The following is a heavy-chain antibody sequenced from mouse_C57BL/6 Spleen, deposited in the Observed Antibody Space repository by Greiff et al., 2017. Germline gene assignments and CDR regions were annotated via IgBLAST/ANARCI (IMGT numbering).Heavy chain of an antibody. V-gene: IGHV1-80*01. CDR2: LYPGDGDT. Sequence: VQGVESGAELVMPGASVKISCKASGYAFSSYWMNWVKQRPGAGLEWIGQLYPGDGDTNYNGKFKGNATLTVDQSSSTAYMQRSSLTYEDAAVYFCTRDYCSSPWYFDVWGTGTTVTVSS. CDR3: TRDYCSSPWYFDV. CDR1: GYAFSSYW. D-gene: IGHD1-1*01. J-gene: IGHJ1*03.